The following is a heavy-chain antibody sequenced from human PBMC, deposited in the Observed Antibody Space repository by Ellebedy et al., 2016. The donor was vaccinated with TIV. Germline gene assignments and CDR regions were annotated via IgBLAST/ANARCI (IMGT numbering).Heavy chain of an antibody. D-gene: IGHD2-2*02. CDR3: ARDKAISHLFDI. V-gene: IGHV3-30-3*01. Sequence: GESLKISXAASGFTFSSYAMHWVRQAPGKGLEWVAVISYDGSNKYYADSVKGRFTISRDNSKNTLYLQMNSLRAEDTAVYYCARDKAISHLFDIWGQGTMVTVSS. J-gene: IGHJ3*02. CDR2: ISYDGSNK. CDR1: GFTFSSYA.